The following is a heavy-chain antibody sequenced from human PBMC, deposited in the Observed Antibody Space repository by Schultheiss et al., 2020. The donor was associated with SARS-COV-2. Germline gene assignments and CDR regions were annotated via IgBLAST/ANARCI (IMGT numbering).Heavy chain of an antibody. J-gene: IGHJ5*02. V-gene: IGHV1-18*01. CDR1: GYTFTSYG. Sequence: ASVKVSCKASGYTFTSYGISWVRQAPGQGLEWMGWISAYNGNTNYAQKFQGRVTITADESTSTAYMELSSLRSEDTAVYYCARSSGWLDWFDPWGQGTLVTVSS. D-gene: IGHD6-19*01. CDR3: ARSSGWLDWFDP. CDR2: ISAYNGNT.